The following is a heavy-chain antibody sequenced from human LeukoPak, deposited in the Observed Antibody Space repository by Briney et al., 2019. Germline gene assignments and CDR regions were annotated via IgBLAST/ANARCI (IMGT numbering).Heavy chain of an antibody. Sequence: ASVKVSCKVSGYTLTELSMHWVRQAPGKGLEWMGGFDPEDGETIYAQKFQGRVTMTEDTSTDTAYMDLRSLRSDDTAVYYCARGGRITISWPLDYWGQGTLVSVSS. CDR3: ARGGRITISWPLDY. CDR1: GYTLTELS. D-gene: IGHD3-3*01. V-gene: IGHV1-24*01. CDR2: FDPEDGET. J-gene: IGHJ4*02.